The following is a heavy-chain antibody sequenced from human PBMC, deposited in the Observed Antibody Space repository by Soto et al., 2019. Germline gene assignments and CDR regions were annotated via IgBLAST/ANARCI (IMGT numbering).Heavy chain of an antibody. CDR2: ISDDGREK. Sequence: GGSRRLSCATSGFTFRSYGFHGGRQAPGKGLKWVAMISDDGREKYYADSLKGRFTISRDNSKNTVYLQMNSLRVEDTAVYYCARIFRSYGMDVWGQGTTVTVS. V-gene: IGHV3-33*01. CDR3: ARIFRSYGMDV. J-gene: IGHJ6*02. CDR1: GFTFRSYG.